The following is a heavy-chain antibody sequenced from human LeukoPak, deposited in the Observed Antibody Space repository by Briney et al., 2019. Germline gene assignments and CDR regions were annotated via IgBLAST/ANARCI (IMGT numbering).Heavy chain of an antibody. J-gene: IGHJ4*02. V-gene: IGHV4-59*01. CDR3: ARVSPNLRFDY. CDR1: GGSISSYY. Sequence: SSETLSLTCTVSGGSISSYYWSWIRQPPGKGLEWIGYLYYGGSTNYTPSPNSRVTISVDPSQNQFSLKLTSVTAADTAVYYCARVSPNLRFDYWGQGTLVTVSS. D-gene: IGHD1-7*01. CDR2: LYYGGST.